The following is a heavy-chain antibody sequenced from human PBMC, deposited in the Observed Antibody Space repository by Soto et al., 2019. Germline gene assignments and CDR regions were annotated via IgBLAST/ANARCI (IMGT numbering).Heavy chain of an antibody. Sequence: ASVKVSCKVSVYTLTELSMHLVRQAPGKGLEWMGGFDPEDGETIYAQKFQGRVTMTEDTSTDTAYMELSSLRSEDTAVYYCARSPLGSSWYLSWGQGTLVTVSS. V-gene: IGHV1-24*01. J-gene: IGHJ4*02. D-gene: IGHD6-13*01. CDR2: FDPEDGET. CDR1: VYTLTELS. CDR3: ARSPLGSSWYLS.